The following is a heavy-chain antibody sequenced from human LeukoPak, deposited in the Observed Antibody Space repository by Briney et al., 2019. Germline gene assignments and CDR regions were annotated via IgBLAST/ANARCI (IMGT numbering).Heavy chain of an antibody. CDR1: GGSFSGYY. V-gene: IGHV4-34*01. Sequence: SETLSLTCAVYGGSFSGYYWIWIRQPLGKGLGWIGEINHSGSTNYNPSLKSRATISVDTSKNQFSLKLSSVTAADTAVYYCARWSEVDTAMATGDYWGQGTLVTVSS. CDR2: INHSGST. CDR3: ARWSEVDTAMATGDY. J-gene: IGHJ4*02. D-gene: IGHD5-18*01.